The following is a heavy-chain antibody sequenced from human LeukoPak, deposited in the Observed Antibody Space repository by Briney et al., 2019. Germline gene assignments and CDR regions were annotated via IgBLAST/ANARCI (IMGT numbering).Heavy chain of an antibody. CDR1: GYTFTSYA. CDR3: ARVRGSGWYFDY. V-gene: IGHV1-3*01. D-gene: IGHD6-19*01. Sequence: ASVKVSCKASGYTFTSYAMHWVRQAPGQRLEWMGWINAGNGNTKYSQKFQGRVTITRDTSASTAYMELSSLRSEDTAMYYCARVRGSGWYFDYWGQGTLVAVSS. J-gene: IGHJ4*02. CDR2: INAGNGNT.